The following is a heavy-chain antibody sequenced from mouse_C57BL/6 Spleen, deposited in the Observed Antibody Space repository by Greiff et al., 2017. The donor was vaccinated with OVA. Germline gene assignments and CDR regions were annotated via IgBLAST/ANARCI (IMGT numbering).Heavy chain of an antibody. CDR2: ISDGGSYT. CDR1: GFTFSSYA. CDR3: ARGGYGNLFAY. J-gene: IGHJ3*01. D-gene: IGHD2-1*01. V-gene: IGHV5-4*01. Sequence: EVQLVESGGGLVKPGGSLKLSCAASGFTFSSYAMSWVRQTPEKRLEWVATISDGGSYTYYPDNVKGRFTISRDNAKNNLYLQMSHLKSEDTAMYYCARGGYGNLFAYWGQGTLVTVSA.